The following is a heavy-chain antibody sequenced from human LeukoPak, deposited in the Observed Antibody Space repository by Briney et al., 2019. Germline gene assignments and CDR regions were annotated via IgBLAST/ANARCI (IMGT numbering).Heavy chain of an antibody. CDR3: ARVRWSCSGGSCSPGGLDY. D-gene: IGHD2-15*01. CDR2: IYYSGST. V-gene: IGHV4-31*03. J-gene: IGHJ4*02. CDR1: GGSISSGGYY. Sequence: PSETLSLTCTVSGGSISSGGYYWSWIRQHPGKGLEWIGYIYYSGSTYYNPSLKSRVTISVDTSKNQFSLKLSSVTAADTAVYYCARVRWSCSGGSCSPGGLDYWGQGTLVTVSS.